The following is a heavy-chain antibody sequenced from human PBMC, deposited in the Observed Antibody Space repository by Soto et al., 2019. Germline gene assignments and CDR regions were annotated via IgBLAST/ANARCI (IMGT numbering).Heavy chain of an antibody. V-gene: IGHV4-59*01. CDR3: ASGNFWSSYYSYFDY. D-gene: IGHD3-3*01. Sequence: AETLSLTCTVSGVSISSYYWSWIRQPPGKGLEWIGYIYYSGSTNYNPSLKSRVTISVDTSKNQFSLKLSSVTAADTAVYYCASGNFWSSYYSYFDYWGQGTLVTVSS. CDR2: IYYSGST. J-gene: IGHJ4*02. CDR1: GVSISSYY.